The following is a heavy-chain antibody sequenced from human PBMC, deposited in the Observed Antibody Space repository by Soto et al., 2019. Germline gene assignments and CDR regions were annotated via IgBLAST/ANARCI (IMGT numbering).Heavy chain of an antibody. V-gene: IGHV3-23*01. Sequence: GGSLRLSCAASGFTFSTYAMNWVRQAPGKGPEWVSAISGSGDTTYYADSVKGRFTVSRDNSKNTLYLQMNSLRAEDTAVFYCAKERSSGWSFDYWGPGTLVTVSS. CDR3: AKERSSGWSFDY. CDR2: ISGSGDTT. J-gene: IGHJ4*02. CDR1: GFTFSTYA. D-gene: IGHD6-19*01.